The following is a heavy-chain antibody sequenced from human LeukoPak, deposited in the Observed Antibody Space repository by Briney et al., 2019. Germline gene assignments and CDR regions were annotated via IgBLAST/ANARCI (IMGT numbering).Heavy chain of an antibody. CDR3: AKDVYYDILTGYQAGLFDP. CDR1: GFTVSSNY. CDR2: IYSGGST. J-gene: IGHJ5*02. Sequence: AGGSLRLSCAASGFTVSSNYMSWVRQAPGKGREWVSVIYSGGSTYYADSVKGRFTISIDNSKNTLYLQMNSLRAEDTAVYYCAKDVYYDILTGYQAGLFDPWGQGTLVTVCS. V-gene: IGHV3-53*05. D-gene: IGHD3-9*01.